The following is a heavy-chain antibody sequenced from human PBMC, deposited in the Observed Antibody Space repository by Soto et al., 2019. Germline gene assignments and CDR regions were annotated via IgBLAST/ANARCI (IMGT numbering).Heavy chain of an antibody. J-gene: IGHJ6*02. D-gene: IGHD6-6*01. Sequence: SVKVSCKASGGTFSSYAISWVRQAPRQGLEWMGGIIPIFGTANYAQKFQGRVTITADESTSTAYMELSSLRSEDTAVYYCARAVVEDSSSLQNYYYYGMDVWGQGTTVTVSS. CDR3: ARAVVEDSSSLQNYYYYGMDV. CDR2: IIPIFGTA. V-gene: IGHV1-69*13. CDR1: GGTFSSYA.